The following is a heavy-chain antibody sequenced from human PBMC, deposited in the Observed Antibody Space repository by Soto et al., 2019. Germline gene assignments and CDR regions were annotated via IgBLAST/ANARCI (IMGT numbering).Heavy chain of an antibody. D-gene: IGHD6-19*01. J-gene: IGHJ4*02. CDR2: INHSGST. V-gene: IGHV4-34*01. CDR1: GGSFSGYY. Sequence: NPSETLSLTCAVYGGSFSGYYWSWIRQPPGKGLEWIGEINHSGSTNYNPSLKSRVTISVDTSKNQFSLKLSSVTAADTAVYYCARGTESLAVAGEYDYWGQGTLVTVS. CDR3: ARGTESLAVAGEYDY.